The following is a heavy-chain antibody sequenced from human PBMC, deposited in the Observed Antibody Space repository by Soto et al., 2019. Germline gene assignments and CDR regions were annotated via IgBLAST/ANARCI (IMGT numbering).Heavy chain of an antibody. CDR3: ARGRPSLDFGEVFLSRSFDP. CDR1: GYTFTSYD. J-gene: IGHJ5*02. Sequence: QVQLVQSGAEVKKPGASVKVSCKASGYTFTSYDINWVRQATGQGLEWMGWMNPNSGNTGYAQKFQGRVTMTRNTSISTAYMELSSLRSEDTAVYYCARGRPSLDFGEVFLSRSFDPWGQGTLVTVSS. V-gene: IGHV1-8*01. CDR2: MNPNSGNT. D-gene: IGHD3-3*01.